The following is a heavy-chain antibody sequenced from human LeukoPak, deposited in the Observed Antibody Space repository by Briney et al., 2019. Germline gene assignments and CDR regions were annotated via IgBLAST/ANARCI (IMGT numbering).Heavy chain of an antibody. D-gene: IGHD5-12*01. CDR3: ASGSRDGYNWYY. Sequence: PGGSLRLSCAASGFTFSSYAMHWVRQAPGKGLEWVAVISYDGSNKYYADSVKGRFTISRDNSKKTLYLQMNSLRAEDTAVYYCASGSRDGYNWYYWGQGTLVTVSS. CDR2: ISYDGSNK. V-gene: IGHV3-30-3*01. CDR1: GFTFSSYA. J-gene: IGHJ4*02.